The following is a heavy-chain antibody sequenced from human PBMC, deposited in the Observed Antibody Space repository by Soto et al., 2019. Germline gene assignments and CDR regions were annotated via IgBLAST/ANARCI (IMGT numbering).Heavy chain of an antibody. D-gene: IGHD1-26*01. J-gene: IGHJ2*01. V-gene: IGHV1-69*12. CDR2: IIPNFGTA. CDR1: GGTFSSYA. Sequence: QVQLVQSGAEVKKPGSSVKVSCKASGGTFSSYAISWVRQAPGQGLEWMGGIIPNFGTANYAQKFQGRVTITADETTSTAYLELSSLRSEDTALYYCARGGWELPIGYWYFDLWGRGTLVTVSS. CDR3: ARGGWELPIGYWYFDL.